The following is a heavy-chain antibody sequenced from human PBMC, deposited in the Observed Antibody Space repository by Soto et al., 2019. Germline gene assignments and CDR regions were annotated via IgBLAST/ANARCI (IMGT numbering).Heavy chain of an antibody. V-gene: IGHV4-31*03. CDR2: IYYSGST. D-gene: IGHD3-16*02. CDR3: ARDQGVWGSYRYPLFDY. J-gene: IGHJ4*02. CDR1: GGSISSGGYY. Sequence: QVQLQESGPGLVKPSQTLSLTCTVSGGSISSGGYYWSWIRQHPGKGLEWIGYIYYSGSTYYNLSLKSRVTISVDTSKNQFSLKLSSVTAADTAVYYCARDQGVWGSYRYPLFDYWGQGTLVTVSS.